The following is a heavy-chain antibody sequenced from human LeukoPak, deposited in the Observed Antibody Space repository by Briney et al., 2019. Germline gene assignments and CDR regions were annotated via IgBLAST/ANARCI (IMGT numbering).Heavy chain of an antibody. V-gene: IGHV4-39*01. CDR2: IYYSGIT. D-gene: IGHD1-26*01. CDR1: GGFISRSNYY. J-gene: IGHJ5*02. CDR3: ARTIKSGNYYWFDP. Sequence: SETLSLTCTVSGGFISRSNYYWGWIRQPPGEGLEWIGSIYYSGITYYNPSLKSRVTISVDTSKNQFFLKLSSVTATDTAVYYCARTIKSGNYYWFDPWGRGTLVTVSS.